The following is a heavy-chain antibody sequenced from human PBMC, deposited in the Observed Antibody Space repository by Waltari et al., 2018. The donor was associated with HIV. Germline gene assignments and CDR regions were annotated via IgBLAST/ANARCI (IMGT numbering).Heavy chain of an antibody. Sequence: EVQLVESGGGLVQPGGSLRLSCAASGFTFSSYSMNWVRQAPGKGLAWVSYISSRSSNRYYADSVKGRFTSSRDNAKNSLYLQMDSLRAEDTAVYYCAREWVTVTSFYYYYGMDVWGQGTTVTVSS. V-gene: IGHV3-48*01. CDR2: ISSRSSNR. CDR1: GFTFSSYS. CDR3: AREWVTVTSFYYYYGMDV. J-gene: IGHJ6*02. D-gene: IGHD4-4*01.